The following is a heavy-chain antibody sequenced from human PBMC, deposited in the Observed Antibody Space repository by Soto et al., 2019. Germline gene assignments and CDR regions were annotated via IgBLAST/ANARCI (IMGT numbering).Heavy chain of an antibody. D-gene: IGHD3-10*01. CDR2: IYYSGST. V-gene: IGHV4-31*03. Sequence: QVQLQESGPGLVTPSQTLSLTCTVSGGSISSGGYYWSWIRQHPGKGLEWIGYIYYSGSTYYNPSLKSRVTISVDTSKNQFSLKLSSVTAADTAVYYCARDPSRAIRGVTVDSYGNWFDPWGQGTLVTVSS. J-gene: IGHJ5*02. CDR3: ARDPSRAIRGVTVDSYGNWFDP. CDR1: GGSISSGGYY.